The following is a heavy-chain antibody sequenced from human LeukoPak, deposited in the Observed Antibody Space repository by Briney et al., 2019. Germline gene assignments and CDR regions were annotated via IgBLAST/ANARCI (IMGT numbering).Heavy chain of an antibody. D-gene: IGHD1-26*01. CDR2: INPDSGGT. Sequence: GASVKVSCKASGYTFTGYCMHWVRQAPGQGLEWMGWINPDSGGTVYAQKFQGRVTMTRDTSISTAYMELSRLRSDDTAVYYCARARWDRARYFDYWGQGTLLTVSS. CDR3: ARARWDRARYFDY. CDR1: GYTFTGYC. V-gene: IGHV1-2*02. J-gene: IGHJ4*02.